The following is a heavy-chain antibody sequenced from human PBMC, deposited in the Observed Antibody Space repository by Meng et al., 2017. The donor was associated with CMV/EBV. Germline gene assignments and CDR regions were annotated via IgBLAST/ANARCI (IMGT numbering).Heavy chain of an antibody. CDR1: GGSISSGDYY. J-gene: IGHJ4*02. D-gene: IGHD3-22*01. CDR3: ARAAPDYYDSSGPPDY. V-gene: IGHV4-30-4*08. CDR2: IYYSGST. Sequence: QVQLQAPAPRLVKPSQTLSLTCTVSGGSISSGDYYWSWIRQPPGKGLEWIGYIYYSGSTYYNPSLKSRVTISVDTSKNQFSLKLSSVTAADTAVYYCARAAPDYYDSSGPPDYWGQGTLVTVSS.